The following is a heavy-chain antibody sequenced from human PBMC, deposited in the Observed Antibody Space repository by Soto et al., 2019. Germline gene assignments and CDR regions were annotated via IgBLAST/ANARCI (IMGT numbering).Heavy chain of an antibody. CDR3: AKDLDFDY. CDR1: GFTFSSYG. CDR2: ISYDGSNK. J-gene: IGHJ4*02. V-gene: IGHV3-30*18. Sequence: GGSLRLSCAASGFTFSSYGMHWVRQAPGKGLEWVAVISYDGSNKYYADSVKGRFTISRDNSKNTLYLQMNSLRAEDTAVYYCAKDLDFDYWGQGTLVTVSS.